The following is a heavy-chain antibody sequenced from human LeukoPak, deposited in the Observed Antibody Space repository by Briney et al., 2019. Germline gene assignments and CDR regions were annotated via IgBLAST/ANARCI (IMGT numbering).Heavy chain of an antibody. CDR3: ASQVRAGGGMDV. CDR2: ISGSSSST. Sequence: GGSLRLSCAASGSSVSDYNIYWVRQAPGKGLEWVSYISGSSSSTYFADSVKGRFTISRDSAENSLHLRMNSLRDEDTAVYYCASQVRAGGGMDVWGQGTTVTVSS. D-gene: IGHD1-26*01. J-gene: IGHJ6*02. V-gene: IGHV3-48*02. CDR1: GSSVSDYN.